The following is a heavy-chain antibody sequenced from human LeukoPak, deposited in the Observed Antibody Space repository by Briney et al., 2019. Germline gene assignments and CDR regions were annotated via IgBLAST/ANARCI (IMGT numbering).Heavy chain of an antibody. D-gene: IGHD2-15*01. CDR1: GYSISSGYY. CDR2: IYHSGST. Sequence: SETLSLTCTVSGYSISSGYYWGWMRQPPGKGLEWIGSIYHSGSTYYNPSLKSRVTISVDTSKNQFSLKLSSVTAADTAVYYCARVRWIVVVVAASPAFDYWGQGTLVTVSS. CDR3: ARVRWIVVVVAASPAFDY. J-gene: IGHJ4*02. V-gene: IGHV4-38-2*02.